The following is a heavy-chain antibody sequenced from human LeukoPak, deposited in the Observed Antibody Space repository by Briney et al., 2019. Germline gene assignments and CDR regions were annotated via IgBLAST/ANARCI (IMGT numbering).Heavy chain of an antibody. D-gene: IGHD3-10*01. J-gene: IGHJ5*02. CDR2: IYHSGNT. CDR3: ASLKGTMGWFDP. V-gene: IGHV4-4*02. Sequence: SETLSLTCAVSGGSISSSNWWSWVRQPPGKGLEWIGEIYHSGNTNFNPSLKSRVTISVDKSKNQFSLKLSSVTSADTAVYYCASLKGTMGWFDPWGQGTLVTVSS. CDR1: GGSISSSNW.